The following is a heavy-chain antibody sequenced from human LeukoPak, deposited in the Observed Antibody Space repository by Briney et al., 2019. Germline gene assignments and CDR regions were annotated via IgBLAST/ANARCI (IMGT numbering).Heavy chain of an antibody. Sequence: PGRSLRLSCTASGFTFGNYAMSWVRQAPRKGLEWVGFIRSKAYSRTTEYAASVKGRFTISRDDSKSIAYLQMNSLKTEDTAVYYCTVDALLWKTAVDVWGQGTTVTVSS. CDR3: TVDALLWKTAVDV. D-gene: IGHD3-10*01. V-gene: IGHV3-49*04. J-gene: IGHJ6*02. CDR2: IRSKAYSRTT. CDR1: GFTFGNYA.